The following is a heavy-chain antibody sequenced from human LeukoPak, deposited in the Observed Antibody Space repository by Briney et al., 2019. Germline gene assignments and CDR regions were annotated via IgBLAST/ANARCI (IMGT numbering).Heavy chain of an antibody. J-gene: IGHJ4*02. V-gene: IGHV4-39*01. CDR2: IYYSGST. CDR3: ARQKDTAMVLFDY. CDR1: GGSISSSSYY. D-gene: IGHD5-18*01. Sequence: SSETLSLTCTVSGGSISSSSYYWGWIRQPPGKGLEWIGSIYYSGSTYYNPSLKSRVTISVDTSKNQFSLKLSSVTAADTAVYYCARQKDTAMVLFDYWGQGTLVIVSS.